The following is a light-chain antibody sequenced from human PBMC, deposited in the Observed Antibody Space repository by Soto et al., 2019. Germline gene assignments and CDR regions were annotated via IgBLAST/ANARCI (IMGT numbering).Light chain of an antibody. V-gene: IGLV2-8*01. CDR1: SSDVGGYNS. CDR3: SSYAGSKNLV. J-gene: IGLJ2*01. CDR2: EVN. Sequence: QSVLTQPPSASGSPGQSVTISCTGTSSDVGGYNSVSWYQQHPGKAPKLMIYEVNKRPSGVPDRFSASKSDSTASLTVSGLQAEDEAHYYCSSYAGSKNLVFGGGTKLTGL.